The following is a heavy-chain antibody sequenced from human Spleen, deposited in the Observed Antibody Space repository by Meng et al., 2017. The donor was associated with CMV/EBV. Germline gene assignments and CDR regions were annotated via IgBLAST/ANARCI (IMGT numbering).Heavy chain of an antibody. V-gene: IGHV1-2*02. CDR2: INPNSAGT. Sequence: ASVKVSCKASGYTFTDYYIHWVRQAPGQGLEWMGWINPNSAGTTSAQKFQGRVTMTWDTSISTAYMELNRLRSDDTAMYYCARDYGYNPDYWGQGTLVTVSS. CDR3: ARDYGYNPDY. J-gene: IGHJ4*02. CDR1: GYTFTDYY. D-gene: IGHD5-24*01.